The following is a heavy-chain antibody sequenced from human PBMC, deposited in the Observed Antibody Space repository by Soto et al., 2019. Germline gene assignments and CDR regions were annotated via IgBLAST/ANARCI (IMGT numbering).Heavy chain of an antibody. CDR3: ARGRITMVRGVIDFDY. D-gene: IGHD3-10*01. J-gene: IGHJ4*02. V-gene: IGHV4-31*03. CDR1: GGSISSGGYY. CDR2: IYYSGST. Sequence: QVQLQESGPRLLKPSQTLSLTCTVSGGSISSGGYYWSWIRQHPGKGLEWIGYIYYSGSTYYNPSLEIRVTTSVDTSKNQFSLKLSSVTAADTAVYYCARGRITMVRGVIDFDYWGQGTLVTVSS.